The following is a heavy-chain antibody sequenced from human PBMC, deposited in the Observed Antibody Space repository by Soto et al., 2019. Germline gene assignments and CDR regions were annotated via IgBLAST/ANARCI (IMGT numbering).Heavy chain of an antibody. Sequence: PGGSLRLSCASSGVTFASYNMLWVRQAPGKGLEWGASIGHHSDYIYHADSVQGSFTVSRDHSKNSLFLEMTILSDEDTLAYSCARGGSPGRQTDGESYQYF. CDR1: GVTFASYN. V-gene: IGHV3-21*01. D-gene: IGHD3-16*01. J-gene: IGHJ1*01. CDR2: IGHHSDYI. CDR3: ARGGSPGRQTDGESYQYF.